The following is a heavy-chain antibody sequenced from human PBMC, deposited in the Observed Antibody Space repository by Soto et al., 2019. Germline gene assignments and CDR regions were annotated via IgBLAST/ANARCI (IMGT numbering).Heavy chain of an antibody. J-gene: IGHJ5*02. Sequence: ASVQVSCKASGYTFTSYYMHWVRQAPGQGLEWMGGFDPEDGETIYAQKFQGRVTMTEDTSTDTAYMELSSLRSEDTAVYYCASQHRVVPAAIAWFDPWGQGTLVTVSS. CDR2: FDPEDGET. CDR3: ASQHRVVPAAIAWFDP. D-gene: IGHD2-2*01. V-gene: IGHV1-24*01. CDR1: GYTFTSYY.